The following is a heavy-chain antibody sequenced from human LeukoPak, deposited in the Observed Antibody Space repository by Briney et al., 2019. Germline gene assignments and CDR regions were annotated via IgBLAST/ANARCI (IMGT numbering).Heavy chain of an antibody. J-gene: IGHJ5*02. V-gene: IGHV1-58*01. Sequence: SVKVSCKDSGFTFLKSAVQWVRQTRGQRLEWIGWIVVGSGNTNYAQKFSERVSISRDMSTNTAYVEFCVADVVSAVGVLASWGQGTLVTVSS. CDR1: GFTFLKSA. D-gene: IGHD2-15*01. CDR3: S. CDR2: IVVGSGNT.